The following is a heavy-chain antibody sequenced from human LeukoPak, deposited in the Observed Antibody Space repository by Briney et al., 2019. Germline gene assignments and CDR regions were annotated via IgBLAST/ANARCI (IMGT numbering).Heavy chain of an antibody. J-gene: IGHJ4*02. CDR1: GGSISSNNW. V-gene: IGHV4-4*02. Sequence: PSETLSLTCAVSGGSISSNNWWSWVRQPPGKGLEWIGEIYHSGSTNYNPSLKSRVTISVDKSKNQFSLKLSSVTAADTAVYYCARFGPSYSYYGDYAAYWGQGTLVTVSS. CDR3: ARFGPSYSYYGDYAAY. CDR2: IYHSGST. D-gene: IGHD4-17*01.